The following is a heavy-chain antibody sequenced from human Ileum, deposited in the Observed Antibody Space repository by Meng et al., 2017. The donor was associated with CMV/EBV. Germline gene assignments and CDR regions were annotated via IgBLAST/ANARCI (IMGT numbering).Heavy chain of an antibody. Sequence: GESLKISCAASGFTVSSNYMSWVRQAPGKGLEWVSVIYGGSSTNYADSVKGRFTISRDNYKNTLYLQMNSLRAEDTAVYYCARTATGTTGDYYGMDVWGQGTTVTVSS. D-gene: IGHD1-1*01. CDR2: IYGGSST. CDR1: GFTVSSNY. CDR3: ARTATGTTGDYYGMDV. J-gene: IGHJ6*02. V-gene: IGHV3-66*02.